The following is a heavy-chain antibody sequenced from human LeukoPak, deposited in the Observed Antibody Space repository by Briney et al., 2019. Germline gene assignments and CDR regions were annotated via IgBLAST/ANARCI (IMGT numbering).Heavy chain of an antibody. CDR2: ISAYNGNT. CDR1: GYTFTSYG. CDR3: ARTSLENDYGGNDY. V-gene: IGHV1-18*01. Sequence: GSSVKVSCKASGYTFTSYGISWVRPAPGQGLEWMGWISAYNGNTNYAQKLQGRVTMTTDTSTSTAYMELRSLRSDDTAVYYCARTSLENDYGGNDYWGQGTLVTVSS. D-gene: IGHD4-23*01. J-gene: IGHJ4*02.